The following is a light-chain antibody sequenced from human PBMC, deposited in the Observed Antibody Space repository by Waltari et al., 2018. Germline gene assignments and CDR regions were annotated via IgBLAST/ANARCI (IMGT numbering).Light chain of an antibody. V-gene: IGLV2-14*03. J-gene: IGLJ1*01. CDR2: DIT. Sequence: QSVLTQPASVSGSPGAPITVSCRGTISDIRNYAYVSWYQQHPGRAPKLIIYDITNRPSGVSSRFSGSKSGNTASLTISGLQAEDEADYYCSSFSSSSTPYVFGSGTKVTVL. CDR1: ISDIRNYAY. CDR3: SSFSSSSTPYV.